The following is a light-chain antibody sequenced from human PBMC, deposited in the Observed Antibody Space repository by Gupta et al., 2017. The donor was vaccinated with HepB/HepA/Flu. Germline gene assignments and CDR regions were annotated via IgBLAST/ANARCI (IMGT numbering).Light chain of an antibody. CDR3: TSYTTRSTYV. V-gene: IGLV2-14*03. J-gene: IGLJ1*01. CDR1: SSDVGSYKY. CDR2: DVS. Sequence: QSALTQPASVSGSPGQPIATSCTGTSSDVGSYKYVSWYQHHPGRAPKIMIYDVSNRPSGVSDRFSGSKSGNTASLTISGLQADDEADYYCTSYTTRSTYVFGTGTKVTVL.